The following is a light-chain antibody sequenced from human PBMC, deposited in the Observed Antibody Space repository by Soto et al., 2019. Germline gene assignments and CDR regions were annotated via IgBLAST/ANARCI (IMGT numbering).Light chain of an antibody. Sequence: EIVLTHSPATLSVSPGERATLSSRASQSVGSNLAWYQQRPGQPPRLLIYDASTRATDIPARFSGGGSGTDFTLTISSLQSEDFAVYYCQQYSNWPYTFGQGTKLQIK. CDR3: QQYSNWPYT. CDR2: DAS. CDR1: QSVGSN. V-gene: IGKV3-15*01. J-gene: IGKJ2*01.